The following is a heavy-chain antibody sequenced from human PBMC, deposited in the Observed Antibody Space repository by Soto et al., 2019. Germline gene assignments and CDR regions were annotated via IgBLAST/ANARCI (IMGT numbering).Heavy chain of an antibody. V-gene: IGHV3-30*18. D-gene: IGHD6-19*01. CDR3: VKDGSSGWPYFDDMDV. CDR1: GFTFSSYG. J-gene: IGHJ6*02. Sequence: GGSLRLSCAASGFTFSSYGMHWVRQAPGKGLEWVAVILYDGSKKYYADSVKGRFTISRDNSKNALYLQMSSLRAEDTALYYCVKDGSSGWPYFDDMDVWGQGTTVTVSS. CDR2: ILYDGSKK.